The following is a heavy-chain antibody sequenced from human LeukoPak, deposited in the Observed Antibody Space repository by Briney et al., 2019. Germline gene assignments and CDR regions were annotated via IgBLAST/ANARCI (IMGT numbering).Heavy chain of an antibody. CDR1: EYTFTHYY. J-gene: IGHJ4*02. CDR2: INPNSSGT. D-gene: IGHD2-8*01. V-gene: IGHV1-2*02. Sequence: ASVKASCKASEYTFTHYYIHSVRQAPGHGLEGMRWINPNSSGTNFAKTLHARVTMPRDTSISTDYMELSRLRPDDTAVYYCAREYCTNGVCCFDYWGQGTLVTVSS. CDR3: AREYCTNGVCCFDY.